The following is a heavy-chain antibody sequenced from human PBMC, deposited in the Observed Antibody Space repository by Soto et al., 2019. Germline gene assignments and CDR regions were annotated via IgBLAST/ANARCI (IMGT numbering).Heavy chain of an antibody. D-gene: IGHD1-26*01. CDR3: ARGPTLPAFDY. CDR2: IYSGGST. CDR1: GFTVSSNY. J-gene: IGHJ4*02. Sequence: GGSLRLSCAASGFTVSSNYMSWVRQAPGKGLEWVSVIYSGGSTYYADSVKGRFTISRDNSKNTLYLQMNSLRAEDTAVYYCARGPTLPAFDYWGQGTLVTVSS. V-gene: IGHV3-53*01.